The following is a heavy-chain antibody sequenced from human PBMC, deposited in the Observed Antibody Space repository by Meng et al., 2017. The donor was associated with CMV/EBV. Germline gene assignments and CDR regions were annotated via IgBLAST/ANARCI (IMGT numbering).Heavy chain of an antibody. D-gene: IGHD2-2*02. CDR3: ARDIVVVPAAIGGGYYYYGMDV. Sequence: SVKVSCKASGGTFSSYAISWVRQAPGQGLEWMGGIIPIFGTANYAQKFQGRVTITTDESTSTAYMELSSLRSEDTAVYYCARDIVVVPAAIGGGYYYYGMDVWGQGTTVTVSS. CDR1: GGTFSSYA. J-gene: IGHJ6*02. CDR2: IIPIFGTA. V-gene: IGHV1-69*05.